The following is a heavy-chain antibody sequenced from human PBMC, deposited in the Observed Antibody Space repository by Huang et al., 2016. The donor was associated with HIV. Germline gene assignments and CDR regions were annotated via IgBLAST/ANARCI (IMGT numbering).Heavy chain of an antibody. V-gene: IGHV1-69*01. CDR2: ISPIFGTA. CDR1: GGTFSSYA. J-gene: IGHJ4*02. CDR3: ARVESRRYYDSSGYYY. D-gene: IGHD3-22*01. Sequence: QVQLVQSGAEVKKPGSSVKVSCKASGGTFSSYAIRWVRQAPGQGLEWSGGISPIFGTANYAQKCQGIVTITADESTSTAYMELSSLRSEDTAVYYCARVESRRYYDSSGYYYWGQGTLVTVSS.